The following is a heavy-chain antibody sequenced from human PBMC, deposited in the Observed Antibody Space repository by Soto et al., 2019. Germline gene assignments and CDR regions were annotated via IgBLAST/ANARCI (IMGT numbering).Heavy chain of an antibody. Sequence: ASVKVSCKASGCTFTSYYMHWVRQAPGQGLEWMGIINPSGGSTSYAQKFQGRVTMTRDTSTSTVYMELSSLRSEDTAVYYCARDYSYDILTGYYPYYYYGMDVWGQGTTVTVSS. CDR1: GCTFTSYY. D-gene: IGHD3-9*01. CDR2: INPSGGST. J-gene: IGHJ6*02. V-gene: IGHV1-46*01. CDR3: ARDYSYDILTGYYPYYYYGMDV.